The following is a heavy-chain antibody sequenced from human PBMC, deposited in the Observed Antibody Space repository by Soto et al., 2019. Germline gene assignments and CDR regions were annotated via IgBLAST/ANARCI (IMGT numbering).Heavy chain of an antibody. CDR1: GFTFRDYA. J-gene: IGHJ6*02. CDR2: ISYDGSST. CDR3: ARQGMAARKYFHRYLDV. V-gene: IGHV3-30-3*01. D-gene: IGHD6-6*01. Sequence: QVHLEESGGGVVQPGRSLRLSCAASGFTFRDYAFHWVRQAPGKGLEWVTLISYDGSSTLFADSVTGRFTISRDNSQKTLYLQMNSLRAEDTAVYYCARQGMAARKYFHRYLDVWGQGTTVIVSS.